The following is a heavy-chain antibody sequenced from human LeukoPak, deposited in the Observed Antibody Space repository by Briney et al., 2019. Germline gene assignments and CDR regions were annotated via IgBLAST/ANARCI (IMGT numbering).Heavy chain of an antibody. J-gene: IGHJ4*02. D-gene: IGHD3-10*01. CDR1: GGSISSSNW. CDR3: ARSMGYYGSGSYSPFDY. CDR2: IYHSGST. Sequence: SGTLSLTCAVSGGSISSSNWWCWVRQPPGKGLEWIGEIYHSGSTNYNPSLKSRVTISVDKSKNQFSLKLSSVTAADTAVYYCARSMGYYGSGSYSPFDYWGQGTLVTGSS. V-gene: IGHV4-4*02.